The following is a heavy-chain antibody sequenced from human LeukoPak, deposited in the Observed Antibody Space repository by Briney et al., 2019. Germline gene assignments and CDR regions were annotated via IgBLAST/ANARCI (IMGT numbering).Heavy chain of an antibody. CDR1: GGSISSSNW. CDR3: ARGAEMATIDYYYYGMDV. V-gene: IGHV4-4*02. CDR2: IYHSGST. J-gene: IGHJ6*02. D-gene: IGHD5-24*01. Sequence: SGTLSLTCAVSGGSISSSNWWSWVRQPPGKGLEWIGEIYHSGSTNYNPSLKSRVTISVDKSKNQFSLKLSSVTAADTAVYYCARGAEMATIDYYYYGMDVWGQGTTVTVSS.